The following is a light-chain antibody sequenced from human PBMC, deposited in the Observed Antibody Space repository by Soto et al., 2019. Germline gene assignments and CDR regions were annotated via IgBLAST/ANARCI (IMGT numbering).Light chain of an antibody. Sequence: EIVLTQSPGTLSLSPGEIANLSFRASQSLSFNLAWYQQKPGQAPRLLIYAASTRATGIPARFSGSGSGTEFTLTISSLQSEDFAVYYCQQYYRWPQTFGQGTKVDIK. J-gene: IGKJ1*01. CDR2: AAS. CDR1: QSLSFN. V-gene: IGKV3-15*01. CDR3: QQYYRWPQT.